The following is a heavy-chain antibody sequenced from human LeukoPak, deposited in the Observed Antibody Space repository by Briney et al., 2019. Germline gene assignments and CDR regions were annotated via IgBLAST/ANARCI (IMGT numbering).Heavy chain of an antibody. V-gene: IGHV3-30*04. D-gene: IGHD6-13*01. CDR1: GFTFSIYA. CDR3: ARALRSSSWYGFDY. CDR2: ISYDGSNK. Sequence: GRSLRLSCAASGFTFSIYAMHWVRQAPGKGLEWVALISYDGSNKYYADSVKGRFTISRDNSKNTLYLQMNSLRAEDTAVYYCARALRSSSWYGFDYWGQGTLVTVSS. J-gene: IGHJ4*02.